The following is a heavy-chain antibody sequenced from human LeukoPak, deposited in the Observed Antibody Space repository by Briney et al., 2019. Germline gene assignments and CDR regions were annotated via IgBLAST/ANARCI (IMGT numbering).Heavy chain of an antibody. CDR2: INQDGRET. V-gene: IGHV3-7*05. J-gene: IGHJ4*02. D-gene: IGHD6-13*01. Sequence: GGSLRLSCAASGFTFSIYWMTWVRQAPGKGLEWVANINQDGRETYYVDSVKGRFTISRDNAKNSLHLQMNSLRGDDTAVYYWARSGGPGTVDYWGQGTLVTVSS. CDR3: ARSGGPGTVDY. CDR1: GFTFSIYW.